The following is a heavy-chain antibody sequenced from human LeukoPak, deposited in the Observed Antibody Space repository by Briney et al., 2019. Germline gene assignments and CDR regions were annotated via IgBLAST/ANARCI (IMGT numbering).Heavy chain of an antibody. CDR1: VGSISTYY. CDR3: ARSPHNSAWYEKWFDP. CDR2: ISASGGT. Sequence: SETLSLTCTVSVGSISTYYWSWIRQSPGKGLEWIADISASGGTNYNPSLESRVTVSIDSSKNQFSLKLSSVTAADTAVFYCARSPHNSAWYEKWFDPWGQGTLVTVSS. J-gene: IGHJ5*02. V-gene: IGHV4-4*08. D-gene: IGHD6-19*01.